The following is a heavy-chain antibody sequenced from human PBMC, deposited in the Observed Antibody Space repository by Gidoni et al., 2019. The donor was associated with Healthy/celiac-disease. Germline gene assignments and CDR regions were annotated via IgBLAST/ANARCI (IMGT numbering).Heavy chain of an antibody. V-gene: IGHV4-39*01. CDR2: IYYSGST. CDR3: ASGYYDFWSGYSQYFDY. J-gene: IGHJ4*02. CDR1: GGSISSRSYY. D-gene: IGHD3-3*01. Sequence: QLQLQESGPGLVKPSETLSLTCTVSGGSISSRSYYWGWIRQPPGKGLEWIGSIYYSGSTYYNPSLKSRVTISVDTSKNQFSLKLSSVTAADTAVYYCASGYYDFWSGYSQYFDYWGQGTLVTVSS.